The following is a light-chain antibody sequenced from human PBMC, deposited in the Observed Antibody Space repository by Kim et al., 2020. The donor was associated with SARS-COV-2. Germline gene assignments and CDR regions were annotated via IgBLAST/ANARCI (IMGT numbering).Light chain of an antibody. V-gene: IGLV3-19*01. CDR1: SLRSYY. J-gene: IGLJ3*02. Sequence: SELTQDPAVSVALGQTVRITCQGDSLRSYYASWYQQKPGQAPVLVIYGKNNRPSGIPDRFSGSSSGNTASLTITGAQAEDEADYYCNSRDSSGNHLWVF. CDR3: NSRDSSGNHLWV. CDR2: GKN.